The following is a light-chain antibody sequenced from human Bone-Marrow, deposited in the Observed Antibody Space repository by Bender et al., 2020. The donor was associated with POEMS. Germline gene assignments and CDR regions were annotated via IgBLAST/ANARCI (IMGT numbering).Light chain of an antibody. J-gene: IGLJ3*02. CDR1: RSNVGSYNL. V-gene: IGLV2-23*02. CDR2: EVT. CDR3: CSYAGDRNLV. Sequence: QSALTQPASVSGSPGQSITIPCTGTRSNVGSYNLVSWYQHHPGKAPKVLIYEVTKRPSGVSNRFSGSKSGNTASLTISGLQAEDEADYYCCSYAGDRNLVFGGGTKLTVL.